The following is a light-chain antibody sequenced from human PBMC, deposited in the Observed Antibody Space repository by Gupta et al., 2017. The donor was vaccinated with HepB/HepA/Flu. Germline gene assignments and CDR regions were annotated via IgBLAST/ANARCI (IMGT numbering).Light chain of an antibody. CDR3: HQSYSTLALT. Sequence: DIQMTQSPSSLSASVGDRVTITCRASQSISSYLNWYQQKPGKAPKLLIYAASSLQSGVPSRFSGSGSETDFTLTISSLQPEDFATYYCHQSYSTLALTFGGGSKVEIK. V-gene: IGKV1-39*01. CDR1: QSISSY. J-gene: IGKJ4*01. CDR2: AAS.